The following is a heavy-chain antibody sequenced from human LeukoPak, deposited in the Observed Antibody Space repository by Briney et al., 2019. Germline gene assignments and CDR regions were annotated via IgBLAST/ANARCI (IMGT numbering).Heavy chain of an antibody. J-gene: IGHJ6*02. V-gene: IGHV3-9*01. CDR3: AKEVLQQQQYGMDV. Sequence: GRSLRLSCAASGFTFDDYAMHSVRPAPGKGLEWVSGISWNSGSIGYADSVKGRFTISRDNAKNSLYLQMNSLRAEDTALYYCAKEVLQQQQYGMDVWSQGTTVTVSS. CDR2: ISWNSGSI. CDR1: GFTFDDYA. D-gene: IGHD6-13*01.